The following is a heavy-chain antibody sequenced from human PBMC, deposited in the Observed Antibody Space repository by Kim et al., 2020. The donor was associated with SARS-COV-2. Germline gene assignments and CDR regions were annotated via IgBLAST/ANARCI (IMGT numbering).Heavy chain of an antibody. J-gene: IGHJ3*02. CDR1: GYTFTGYY. CDR2: INPNSGGT. Sequence: ASVKVSCKASGYTFTGYYMHWVRQAPGQGLEWMGWINPNSGGTNYAQKFQGRVTMTRDTSISTAYMELSRLRSDDTAVYYCARDYGEYYDFWSGYSDAFDIWGQGTMVTVSS. D-gene: IGHD3-3*01. CDR3: ARDYGEYYDFWSGYSDAFDI. V-gene: IGHV1-2*02.